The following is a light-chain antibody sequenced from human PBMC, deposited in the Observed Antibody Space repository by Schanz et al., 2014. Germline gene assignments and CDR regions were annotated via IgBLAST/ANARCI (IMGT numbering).Light chain of an antibody. CDR1: QSISSY. V-gene: IGKV1-39*01. CDR3: QQSYSAPWT. Sequence: DIQMTQSPSSLSASVGARVTITCRASQSISSYLNWYQQKPGKAPKLLISAASSLQSGVPSRFSGSGSGTDFTLTISSLQPEDFATYYCQQSYSAPWTFGQGTKVEIK. CDR2: AAS. J-gene: IGKJ1*01.